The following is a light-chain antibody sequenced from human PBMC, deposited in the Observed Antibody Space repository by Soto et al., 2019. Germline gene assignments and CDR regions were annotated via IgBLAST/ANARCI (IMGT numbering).Light chain of an antibody. CDR2: GNN. J-gene: IGLJ1*01. Sequence: QSVLTQPPSVSGAPGQRVTASCTGSSSNIGAGYDVHWYQQLPGTAPKLLIYGNNNRPSGVPDRFSGSKSGTSASLAITGLQAEDEADYYCQSYDSSLSAPYVFGTGTKVTVL. V-gene: IGLV1-40*01. CDR3: QSYDSSLSAPYV. CDR1: SSNIGAGYD.